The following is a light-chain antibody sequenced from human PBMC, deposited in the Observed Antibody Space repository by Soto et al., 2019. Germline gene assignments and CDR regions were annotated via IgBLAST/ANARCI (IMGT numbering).Light chain of an antibody. CDR1: QSVSSY. CDR2: DAS. V-gene: IGKV3-11*01. J-gene: IGKJ2*01. Sequence: EIVLTQSPATLSLSPGERATLSCRASQSVSSYLAWYQQKPGQAPRLLIYDASNRATGIPARFSGSGSGTDFTLTISSLEPEDFAVYYCQQRALFGQGTKLEIK. CDR3: QQRAL.